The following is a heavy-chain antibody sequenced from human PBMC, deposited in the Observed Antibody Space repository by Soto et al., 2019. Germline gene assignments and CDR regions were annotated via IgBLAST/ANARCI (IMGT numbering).Heavy chain of an antibody. CDR2: IYYSGST. Sequence: PSETLSLTCTVSGGSISSYYWSWIRQPPGKGLEWIGYIYYSGSTNYNPSLKSRVTKSVDTSKNQFSLKLSSVTAADTAVYYCARVTENLTYNWFDPWGQGTLVTVSS. J-gene: IGHJ5*02. CDR3: ARVTENLTYNWFDP. CDR1: GGSISSYY. D-gene: IGHD3-16*01. V-gene: IGHV4-59*01.